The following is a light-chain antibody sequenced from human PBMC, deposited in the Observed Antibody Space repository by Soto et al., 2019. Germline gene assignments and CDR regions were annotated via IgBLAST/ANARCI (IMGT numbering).Light chain of an antibody. CDR3: QHYNNGLAST. J-gene: IGKJ2*02. CDR1: QSVNCD. Sequence: GLTHFTDQMSVSPVARATLSCMTSQSVNCDLARYLQKPGQAPRLLIYGASLGATGIPARFSGSGSGTEFTLTICRLWTQSFAGYFSQHYNNGLASTFGQGTKLEIK. CDR2: GAS. V-gene: IGKV3-15*01.